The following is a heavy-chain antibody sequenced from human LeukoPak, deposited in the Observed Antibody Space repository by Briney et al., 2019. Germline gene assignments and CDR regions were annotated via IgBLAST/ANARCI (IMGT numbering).Heavy chain of an antibody. CDR2: IYSGDST. CDR1: GFSSTY. V-gene: IGHV3-66*02. Sequence: GSLRLSCVASGFSSTYTSWVRQAPGKGLEWVSVIYSGDSTYYADSVRGRFTISRDISKNTVYLQMNSLRPEDTAVYYCARDLWDGTGYWGQGTLVTVAS. CDR3: ARDLWDGTGY. J-gene: IGHJ4*02. D-gene: IGHD3-3*01.